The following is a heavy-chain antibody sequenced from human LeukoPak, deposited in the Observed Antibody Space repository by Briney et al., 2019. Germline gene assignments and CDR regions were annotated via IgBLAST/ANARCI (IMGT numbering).Heavy chain of an antibody. V-gene: IGHV4-38-2*02. CDR2: IYHSGSA. Sequence: SETLSLTCAVSGYSISSSYYWGWIRQPPGKGLECIGRIYHSGSAYYNPSLNSRVTISVDTSKNQFSLKLSSVTAADTAVYYCARDGPTYYYDSNGYYFGYWGQGTLVTVSS. CDR3: ARDGPTYYYDSNGYYFGY. CDR1: GYSISSSYY. J-gene: IGHJ4*02. D-gene: IGHD3-22*01.